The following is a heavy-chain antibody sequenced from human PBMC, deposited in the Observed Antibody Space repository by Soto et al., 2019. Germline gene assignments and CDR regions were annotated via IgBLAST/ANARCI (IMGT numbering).Heavy chain of an antibody. D-gene: IGHD3-10*01. V-gene: IGHV3-23*01. CDR3: AKGGHRGIMVFVEFDY. CDR2: ISGSGGST. CDR1: GFTFSSYA. Sequence: GGSLRLSCAASGFTFSSYAMSWVRQAPGKGLEWVSAISGSGGSTYYADTVKGQFKISRDNSKNTLYMKMNSQRAEDSAVFFCAKGGHRGIMVFVEFDYWGQGTLVTVSS. J-gene: IGHJ4*02.